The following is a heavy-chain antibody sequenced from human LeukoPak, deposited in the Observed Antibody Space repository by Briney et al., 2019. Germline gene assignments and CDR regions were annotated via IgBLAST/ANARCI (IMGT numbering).Heavy chain of an antibody. J-gene: IGHJ4*02. CDR2: INHSGST. CDR1: GGSISSGTYY. V-gene: IGHV4-39*07. CDR3: ARGDRQYTVTTFLRGGYFDY. D-gene: IGHD4-17*01. Sequence: SETLSLTCIVSGGSISSGTYYWGWIRQPPGKGLEWIGEINHSGSTNYNPSLKSRVTISVDTSKNQFSLKLSSVTAADMAVYYCARGDRQYTVTTFLRGGYFDYWGQGTLVTVSS.